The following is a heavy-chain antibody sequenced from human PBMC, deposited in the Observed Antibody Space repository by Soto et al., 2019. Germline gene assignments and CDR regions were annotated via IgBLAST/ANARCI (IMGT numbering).Heavy chain of an antibody. V-gene: IGHV3-33*01. CDR1: GFTFSSYG. D-gene: IGHD3-22*01. CDR3: ARDGQRDYYDSSGEPFQH. CDR2: IWSAGSNK. J-gene: IGHJ1*01. Sequence: QVQLVESGGGVVQPGRSLRLSCAASGFTFSSYGMHWVRQAPGKGLEWVAVIWSAGSNKYYADSVKGRFTISRDNSKNTLYLKMNSLRAEDTAVYYCARDGQRDYYDSSGEPFQHWGQGTLVTVSS.